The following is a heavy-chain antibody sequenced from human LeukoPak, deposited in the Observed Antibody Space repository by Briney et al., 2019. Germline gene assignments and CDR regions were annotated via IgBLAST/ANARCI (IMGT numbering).Heavy chain of an antibody. CDR1: GFTFSGSA. J-gene: IGHJ3*02. CDR2: IRSKANSYAT. V-gene: IGHV3-73*01. D-gene: IGHD3-22*01. CDR3: TRQRTYYDSSGYAFDI. Sequence: GGSLRLSCAASGFTFSGSAMHWVRQASGKGLEWVGRIRSKANSYATAYAASVKGRFTISRDDSKNTAYLQMNSLKTEDTAVYYCTRQRTYYDSSGYAFDIWGQGTMVTVSS.